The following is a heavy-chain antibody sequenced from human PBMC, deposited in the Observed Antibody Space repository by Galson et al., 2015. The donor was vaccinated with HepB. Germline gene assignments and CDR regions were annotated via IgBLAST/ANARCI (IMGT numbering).Heavy chain of an antibody. D-gene: IGHD3-22*01. CDR2: INHSGST. J-gene: IGHJ4*02. CDR1: GGSFSGYY. V-gene: IGHV4-34*01. CDR3: ARTENYYDSSGYYDY. Sequence: LSLTCAVYGGSFSGYYWSWIRQPPGKGLEWIGEINHSGSTNYNPSLKSRVTISVDTSKNQFSLKLSSVTAADTAVYYCARTENYYDSSGYYDYWGQGTLVTVSS.